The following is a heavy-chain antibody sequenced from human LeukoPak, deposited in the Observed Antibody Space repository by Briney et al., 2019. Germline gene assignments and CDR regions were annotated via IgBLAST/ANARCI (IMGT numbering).Heavy chain of an antibody. Sequence: NPSETPSLTCAVYGGSFSGYYWSWIRQPPGKGLEWIGEINHSGSTNYNPSLKSRVTISVDTSKNQFSLKLSSVTAADTAVYYCASFIEYTSSDAFDIWGQGTMVTVSS. CDR2: INHSGST. CDR3: ASFIEYTSSDAFDI. J-gene: IGHJ3*02. CDR1: GGSFSGYY. D-gene: IGHD6-6*01. V-gene: IGHV4-34*01.